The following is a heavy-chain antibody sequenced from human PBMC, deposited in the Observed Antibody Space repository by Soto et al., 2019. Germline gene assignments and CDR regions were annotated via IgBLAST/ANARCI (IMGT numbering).Heavy chain of an antibody. V-gene: IGHV4-39*01. CDR2: IYYSGST. Sequence: QLQLQESGPGLVKPSETLSLTCTVSGGSISSSSYYWGWIRQPPGKGLEWIGSIYYSGSTYYNPSLKSRVTISVDTSKNQFSLKLSSVTAADTAVYYCARHEYPGELDYWGQGTLVTVSS. CDR1: GGSISSSSYY. J-gene: IGHJ4*02. CDR3: ARHEYPGELDY.